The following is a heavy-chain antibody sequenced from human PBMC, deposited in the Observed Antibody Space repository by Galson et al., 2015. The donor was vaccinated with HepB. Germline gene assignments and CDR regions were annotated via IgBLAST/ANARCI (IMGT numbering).Heavy chain of an antibody. CDR1: GFTFSRYA. D-gene: IGHD6-6*01. CDR3: AKRDVAYRSSSGGFDY. CDR2: ISYDGSNE. Sequence: SLRLSCAASGFTFSRYAMHWVRQAPGKGLEWVAIISYDGSNENYADSVRGRFTISRDNSRDTLYVQMDSLKTEDTAVYYCAKRDVAYRSSSGGFDYWGQGTLVTVS. J-gene: IGHJ4*02. V-gene: IGHV3-30*18.